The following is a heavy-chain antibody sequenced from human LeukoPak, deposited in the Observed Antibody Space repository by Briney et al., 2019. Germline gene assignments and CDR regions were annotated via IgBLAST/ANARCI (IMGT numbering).Heavy chain of an antibody. J-gene: IGHJ4*02. CDR3: ARTREQWQVLDY. CDR1: GFTFSSYS. CDR2: ISGSGGST. V-gene: IGHV3-23*01. Sequence: GGSLRLSCAASGFTFSSYSMNWVRQAPGKGLEWVSAISGSGGSTYYADSVKGRFTISRDNSKNTLYLQMNSLRAEDTAVYYCARTREQWQVLDYWGQGTLVTVSS. D-gene: IGHD6-19*01.